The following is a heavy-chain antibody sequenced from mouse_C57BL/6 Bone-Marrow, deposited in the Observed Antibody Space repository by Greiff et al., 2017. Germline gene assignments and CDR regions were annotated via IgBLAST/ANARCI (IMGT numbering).Heavy chain of an antibody. J-gene: IGHJ4*01. V-gene: IGHV1-81*01. CDR3: ARCDY. CDR2: IYPRSGNT. CDR1: GYTFTSYG. Sequence: VKLQQSGAELARPGASVKLSCKASGYTFTSYGISWVKQRTGQGLEWIGEIYPRSGNTYYNEKFKGKATLTADKSSSTAYMELRSLTSEDSAVYFCARCDYWGQGTSVTVSS.